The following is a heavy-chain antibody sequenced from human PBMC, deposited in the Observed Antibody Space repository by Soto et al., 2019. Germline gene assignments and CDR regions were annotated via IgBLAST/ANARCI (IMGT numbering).Heavy chain of an antibody. CDR2: INPNGGIT. D-gene: IGHD5-18*01. Sequence: GASVKVSCKASGYTFTHYYIHWVRQAPGQGLEWMGIINPNGGITTYAQKFRAGFSMTRDTSTSTVYLELSSLRSEDSAVYYCATSVNSAMAFDYWGHGTLVTVSS. V-gene: IGHV1-46*01. CDR3: ATSVNSAMAFDY. CDR1: GYTFTHYY. J-gene: IGHJ4*01.